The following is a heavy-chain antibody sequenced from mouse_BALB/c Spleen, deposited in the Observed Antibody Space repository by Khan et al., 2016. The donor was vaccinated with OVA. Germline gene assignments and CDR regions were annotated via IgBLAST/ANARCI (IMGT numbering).Heavy chain of an antibody. Sequence: VQLKESGGGLVKPGGSLTLSCAASGFTFSGYYMYWVRQTPGKRLEWVASISDGGSYTYYPDSVKGRFTISRDDAENTLYLHMSSLKSDDTAMYYCVRGYYGYPFAYWGQGTLVTVSA. D-gene: IGHD2-2*01. CDR3: VRGYYGYPFAY. J-gene: IGHJ3*01. CDR2: ISDGGSYT. V-gene: IGHV5-4*02. CDR1: GFTFSGYY.